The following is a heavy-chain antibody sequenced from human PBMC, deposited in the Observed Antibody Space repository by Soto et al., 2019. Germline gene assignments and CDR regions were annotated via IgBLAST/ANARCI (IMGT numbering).Heavy chain of an antibody. Sequence: QVLLQESGPGLVKPSQTLSLTCTVSGGSISSGDHYWSWIRRPPGKGLEWIGYIYYSGSTYYNPSLKSRVTISLDTSKNQFSLKLTSVTAADTAVYYCASGGLPALDYWGQGTLVTVSS. V-gene: IGHV4-30-4*01. J-gene: IGHJ4*02. CDR1: GGSISSGDHY. CDR3: ASGGLPALDY. CDR2: IYYSGST. D-gene: IGHD2-2*01.